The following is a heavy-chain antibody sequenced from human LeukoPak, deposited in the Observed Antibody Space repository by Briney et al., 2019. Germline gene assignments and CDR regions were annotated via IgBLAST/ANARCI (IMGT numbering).Heavy chain of an antibody. V-gene: IGHV4-34*01. Sequence: PSETLSLTCVVHDGSFSGHYWNWIRQPPGKGLEWIGDINQSGSTTYNPSLKSRVTISVDTSGKHLSLNLTSVTAADTAIYYCARVLGGPGFWGQGTLVTVSS. CDR1: DGSFSGHY. D-gene: IGHD1-14*01. CDR2: INQSGST. CDR3: ARVLGGPGF. J-gene: IGHJ4*02.